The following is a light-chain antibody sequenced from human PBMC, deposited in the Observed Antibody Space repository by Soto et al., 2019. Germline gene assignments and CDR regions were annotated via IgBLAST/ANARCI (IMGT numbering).Light chain of an antibody. V-gene: IGLV2-14*01. CDR3: ISYTGSSTSYV. CDR2: EVT. Sequence: QSALTQPASVSGSPGQSITISCSGTSSDVGSYNHVAWYQQFPGKTPKLIIYEVTYRPSGVSHRFSAPKSGNTASLTISGLQAEDEADYYCISYTGSSTSYVFGTGTKVTVL. CDR1: SSDVGSYNH. J-gene: IGLJ1*01.